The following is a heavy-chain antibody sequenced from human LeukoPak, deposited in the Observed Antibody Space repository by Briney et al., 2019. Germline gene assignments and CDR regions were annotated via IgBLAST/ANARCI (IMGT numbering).Heavy chain of an antibody. CDR2: IIPILGIA. CDR1: GGTFSSYA. D-gene: IGHD3-10*01. J-gene: IGHJ5*02. Sequence: ASVKVSCKASGGTFSSYAISWVRQAPGQGLEWMGRIIPILGIANYAQKFQGRVTITADKSTSTAYMELSSLRSEDTAVYYCATYGSGSYYNDPWGQGTLVTVSS. CDR3: ATYGSGSYYNDP. V-gene: IGHV1-69*04.